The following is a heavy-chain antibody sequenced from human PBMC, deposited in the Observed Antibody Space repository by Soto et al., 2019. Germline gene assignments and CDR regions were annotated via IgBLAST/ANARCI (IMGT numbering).Heavy chain of an antibody. CDR2: ISGSGGST. CDR1: GFTFSSYA. J-gene: IGHJ6*02. CDR3: AKAPTHGTYYDILTGYPSPAYYYYGMDV. Sequence: GGSLRLSCAASGFTFSSYAMSWVRQAPGKGLEWVSAISGSGGSTYYADSVKGRFTISRDNSKNTLYLQMNSLRAEDTAVYYCAKAPTHGTYYDILTGYPSPAYYYYGMDVWGQGTTVTVSS. D-gene: IGHD3-9*01. V-gene: IGHV3-23*01.